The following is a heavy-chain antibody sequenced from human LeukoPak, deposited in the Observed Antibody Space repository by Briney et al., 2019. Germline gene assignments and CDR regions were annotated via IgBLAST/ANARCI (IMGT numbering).Heavy chain of an antibody. Sequence: QTLSLTCAISGDSVSSNSAAWNWIRQSPSRGLEWLGRTYYRSKWYNDYAVSVKSRITINPDTPKNPVSLQLNSVTPEDTAVYYCARGGPPPSLIRYYYDSSGYYPFGYWGQGTLVTVSS. D-gene: IGHD3-22*01. CDR3: ARGGPPPSLIRYYYDSSGYYPFGY. CDR2: TYYRSKWYN. V-gene: IGHV6-1*01. J-gene: IGHJ4*02. CDR1: GDSVSSNSAA.